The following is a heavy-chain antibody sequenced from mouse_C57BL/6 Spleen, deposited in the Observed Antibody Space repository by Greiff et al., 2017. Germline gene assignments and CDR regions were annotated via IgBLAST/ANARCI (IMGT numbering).Heavy chain of an antibody. CDR1: GYAFTNYL. Sequence: VQGVESGAELVRPGTSVKVSCKASGYAFTNYLIEWVKQRPGQGLEWIGVINPGSGGTNYNEKFKGKATLTADKSSSTAYMQLSSLTSEDSAVYFCARGLTSYAMDYWGQGTSVTVSS. CDR3: ARGLTSYAMDY. J-gene: IGHJ4*01. CDR2: INPGSGGT. V-gene: IGHV1-54*01. D-gene: IGHD3-1*01.